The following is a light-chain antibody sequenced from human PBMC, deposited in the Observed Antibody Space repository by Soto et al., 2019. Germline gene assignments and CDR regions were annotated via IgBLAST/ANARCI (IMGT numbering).Light chain of an antibody. Sequence: QPALTHPAYGSGSHGQWISISNTETSGDVGGYNFVSWYQQYPGKAPKLMIHDVTARPSGVSIRFSGSKSGTTASLTISGLQPEDEADYYCCSYASSTSYVFGTGTKVTVL. CDR2: DVT. CDR3: CSYASSTSYV. J-gene: IGLJ1*01. V-gene: IGLV2-14*01. CDR1: SGDVGGYNF.